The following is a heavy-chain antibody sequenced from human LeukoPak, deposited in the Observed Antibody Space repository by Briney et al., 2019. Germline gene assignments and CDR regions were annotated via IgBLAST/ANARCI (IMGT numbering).Heavy chain of an antibody. CDR1: GGSISSYY. CDR3: ARANMVRGVRFDY. CDR2: IYYSGST. Sequence: SETLSLTCAVSGGSISSYYWSWIRQPPGKGLEWIGYIYYSGSTNYNPSLKSRVTISVDTSKNQFSLKLSSVTAADTAVYYCARANMVRGVRFDYWGQGTLVTVSS. V-gene: IGHV4-59*01. D-gene: IGHD3-10*01. J-gene: IGHJ4*02.